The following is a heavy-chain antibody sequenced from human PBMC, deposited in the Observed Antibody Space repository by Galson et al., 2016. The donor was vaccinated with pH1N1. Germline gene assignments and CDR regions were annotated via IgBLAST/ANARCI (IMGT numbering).Heavy chain of an antibody. Sequence: SETLSLTCTVSGGSISSRTYYWGWIRQPPGKGLEWVGSIFYSGGTYYNPSLKSRVTISVDTSKSQFSLRLSSVTAADTAVYYCARESPFTYWGQGTLVTVSS. J-gene: IGHJ4*02. V-gene: IGHV4-39*07. CDR3: ARESPFTY. CDR2: IFYSGGT. CDR1: GGSISSRTYY.